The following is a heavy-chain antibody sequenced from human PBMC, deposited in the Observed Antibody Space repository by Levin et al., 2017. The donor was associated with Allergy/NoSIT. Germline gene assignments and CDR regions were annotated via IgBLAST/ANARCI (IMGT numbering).Heavy chain of an antibody. D-gene: IGHD2-15*01. CDR2: ISYDGSNK. CDR3: ASLIVVVVAANDDAFDI. Sequence: GGSLRLSCAASGFTFSSYAMHWVRQAPGKGLEWVAVISYDGSNKYYADSVKGRFTISRDNSKNTLYLQMNSLRAEDTAVYYCASLIVVVVAANDDAFDIWGQGTMVTVSS. J-gene: IGHJ3*02. V-gene: IGHV3-30*04. CDR1: GFTFSSYA.